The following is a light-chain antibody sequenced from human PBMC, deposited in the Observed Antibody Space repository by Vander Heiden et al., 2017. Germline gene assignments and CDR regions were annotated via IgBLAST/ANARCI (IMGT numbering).Light chain of an antibody. V-gene: IGKV1-39*01. CDR2: RAS. J-gene: IGKJ1*01. CDR3: QQSYSVPMWT. CDR1: QTIRRY. Sequence: DIQMTQSPSSLSASVGDRVTISCRASQTIRRYLNWYQQKPGKAPKLLIYRASNLQSGVPSRFSGSGSGTDYTLTITSLQPEDFATYYCQQSYSVPMWTFGQGTKVEIK.